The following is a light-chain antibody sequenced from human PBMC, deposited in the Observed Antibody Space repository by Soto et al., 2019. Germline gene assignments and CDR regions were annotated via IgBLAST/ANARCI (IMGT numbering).Light chain of an antibody. CDR1: QSVSSSR. Sequence: DIVLTQSPATLSLSPGERATLSCGASQSVSSSRLAWYQQKPALAPRLLIYDGFLRATGIPDRFSGSGSGTDFTLTISRLEPEDFAVYYCHQYNGWPRTFGQGTKVDIK. J-gene: IGKJ1*01. CDR2: DGF. CDR3: HQYNGWPRT. V-gene: IGKV3D-20*01.